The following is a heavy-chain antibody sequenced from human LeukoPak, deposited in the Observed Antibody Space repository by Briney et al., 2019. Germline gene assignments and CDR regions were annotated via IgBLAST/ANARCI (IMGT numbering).Heavy chain of an antibody. V-gene: IGHV3-23*01. J-gene: IGHJ3*02. D-gene: IGHD6-13*01. Sequence: PGGSLRLSCAASGFTFSSYAMSWVRQAPGKGLEWVSRISGGGGSTNYADYVKGRFTISRDNSKNTLYLQMNSLRAEDTAVYYCSKITSSSLSLRAYDIWGQGTMVTVSS. CDR1: GFTFSSYA. CDR3: SKITSSSLSLRAYDI. CDR2: ISGGGGST.